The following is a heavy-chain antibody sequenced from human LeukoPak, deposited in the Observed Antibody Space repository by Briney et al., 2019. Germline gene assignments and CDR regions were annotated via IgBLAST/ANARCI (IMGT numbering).Heavy chain of an antibody. Sequence: GGSLRLSCAASGFTFSSYAMSWVRQAPGKGLEWVSAISGSGGSTYYADSVEGRFTISRDNSKNTLYLQMNSLRAEDTAVYYCAEQWLAKSHFDYWGQGTLVTVSS. CDR2: ISGSGGST. CDR3: AEQWLAKSHFDY. J-gene: IGHJ4*02. V-gene: IGHV3-23*01. CDR1: GFTFSSYA. D-gene: IGHD6-19*01.